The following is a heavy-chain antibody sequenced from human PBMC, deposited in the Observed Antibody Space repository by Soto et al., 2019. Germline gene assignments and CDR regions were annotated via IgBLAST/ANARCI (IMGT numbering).Heavy chain of an antibody. Sequence: EVQLVESGGGLVQPGGSLRLSCAASGFTFSSYSMNWVRQAPGKGLEWVSYISSSGSTIYYADSVRGRFTSSRDNAKNSLYLQMTSLRDEDTAVYYCARAGNRSVDYWGQRTLVTVSS. V-gene: IGHV3-48*02. CDR1: GFTFSSYS. J-gene: IGHJ4*02. D-gene: IGHD3-3*01. CDR2: ISSSGSTI. CDR3: ARAGNRSVDY.